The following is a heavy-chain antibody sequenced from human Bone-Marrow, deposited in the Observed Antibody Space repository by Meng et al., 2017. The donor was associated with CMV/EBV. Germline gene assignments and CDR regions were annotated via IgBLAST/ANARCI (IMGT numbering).Heavy chain of an antibody. CDR3: VKGTGYDILTGYLDY. V-gene: IGHV3-9*01. Sequence: GGSLRLSCAASGFTFSSYSMNWVRQPPGKGLEWVSGISWNGGSIDYVDSVRGRFTISRDNDRNSVYLLMDSLRVEDTAKYYCVKGTGYDILTGYLDYWGRGALVTVSS. J-gene: IGHJ4*02. D-gene: IGHD3-9*01. CDR1: GFTFSSYS. CDR2: ISWNGGSI.